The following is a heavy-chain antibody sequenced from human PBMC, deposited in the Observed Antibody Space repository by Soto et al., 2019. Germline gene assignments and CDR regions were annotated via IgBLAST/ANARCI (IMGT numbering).Heavy chain of an antibody. J-gene: IGHJ4*02. D-gene: IGHD6-19*01. CDR2: INHARRT. V-gene: IGHV4-34*01. CDR3: ARNWFSVAGRFHFDY. Sequence: SETLSLTCAVSGGSFSDYYWSWIRQPPGKELEWIGEINHARRTNYNPSLKSRVTLSVDTSKNQFSLKLSSVTAADTAVYYCARNWFSVAGRFHFDYWGQGIPVTVSS. CDR1: GGSFSDYY.